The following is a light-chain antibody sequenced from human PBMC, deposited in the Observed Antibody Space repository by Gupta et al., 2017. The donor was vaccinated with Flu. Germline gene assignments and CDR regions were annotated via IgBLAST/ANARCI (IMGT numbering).Light chain of an antibody. CDR3: QRSAETARR. J-gene: IGKJ1*01. CDR2: ASS. V-gene: IGKV1-39*01. CDR1: QTITSY. Sequence: DIQLTQSPSSLSASVGDRVTITCRASQTITSYVTCYQQKAGKTPKLLIYASSTAQSGVPSRISGSGSAADFTLTISVLNPEDFVTYSSQRSAETARRFGQGTRLEMK.